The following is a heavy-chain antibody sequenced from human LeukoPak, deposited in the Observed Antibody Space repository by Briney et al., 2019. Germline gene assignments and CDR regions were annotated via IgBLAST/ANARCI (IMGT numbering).Heavy chain of an antibody. D-gene: IGHD6-13*01. J-gene: IGHJ4*02. CDR2: IIPIFGTA. V-gene: IGHV1-69*05. CDR1: GGTFSSYA. Sequence: ASVKVSCNASGGTFSSYAISWVRQAPGQGLEWMGRIIPIFGTANYAQKFQGRVTITTDESTSTAYMEMSSLRSEDTAVYYCANEPSIAAAGSDYWGQGTLVNVSS. CDR3: ANEPSIAAAGSDY.